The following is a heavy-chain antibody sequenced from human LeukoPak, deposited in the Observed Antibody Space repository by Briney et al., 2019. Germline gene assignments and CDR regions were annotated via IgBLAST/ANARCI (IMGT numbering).Heavy chain of an antibody. CDR2: INSDGSIT. J-gene: IGHJ4*02. Sequence: PGGSLRLSCTASGFTFSSYWMHWVRQAPGGGLVWVSRINSDGSITTYADSVKGRFTISRDNAKNTLYQQMNSLRAEDTAVYYCARDNADYGDSTWNVYWGQGTLVTVSS. V-gene: IGHV3-74*01. CDR1: GFTFSSYW. CDR3: ARDNADYGDSTWNVY. D-gene: IGHD4-17*01.